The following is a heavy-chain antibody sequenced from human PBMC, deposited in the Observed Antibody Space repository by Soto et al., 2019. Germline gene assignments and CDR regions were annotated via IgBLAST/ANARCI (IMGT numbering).Heavy chain of an antibody. CDR1: GGSISRYY. V-gene: IGHV4-59*01. CDR3: ARDLWGYCGTDCYPLDV. CDR2: LYNTGST. D-gene: IGHD2-21*02. Sequence: QVRLQESGPGLVKPSETLSLTCTVSGGSISRYYWSWIRQPPGKGLEWIGYLYNTGSTIYNPSLKSQVTISVDTSKNQFYLKLNSLTAADTAVYYCARDLWGYCGTDCYPLDVWGQGTTVTVSS. J-gene: IGHJ6*02.